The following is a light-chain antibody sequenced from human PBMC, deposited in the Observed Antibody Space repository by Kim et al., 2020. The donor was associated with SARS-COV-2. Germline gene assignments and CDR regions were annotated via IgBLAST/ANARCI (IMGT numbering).Light chain of an antibody. CDR1: QTTGKW. V-gene: IGKV1-5*03. CDR2: KTS. J-gene: IGKJ1*01. CDR3: QQFANWT. Sequence: DIQLTQSPSTLSASVGDRVTITCRASQTTGKWLAWYQQKPGEAPKLLIYKTSNLQNGVPSRFSGIASGTEFTLTISSLQPDDFATYYCQQFANWTFGQGTKVDIK.